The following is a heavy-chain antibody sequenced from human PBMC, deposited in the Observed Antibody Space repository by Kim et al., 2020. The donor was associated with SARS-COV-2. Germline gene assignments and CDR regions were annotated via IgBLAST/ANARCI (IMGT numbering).Heavy chain of an antibody. CDR3: ARDSI. V-gene: IGHV4-31*02. Sequence: IYYSGSTYYNPSLKSRVTISVDTSKNQFSLKLSSVTAADTAVYYCARDSIWGQGTLVTVSS. CDR2: IYYSGST. J-gene: IGHJ4*02.